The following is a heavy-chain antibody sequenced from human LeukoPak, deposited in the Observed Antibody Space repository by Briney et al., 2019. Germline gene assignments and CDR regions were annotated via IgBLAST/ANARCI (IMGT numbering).Heavy chain of an antibody. J-gene: IGHJ4*02. CDR1: GFTFSSYA. Sequence: HPGGSLRLSCAASGFTFSSYAMSWVRQAPGKGLEWVSGISGGGGGTYYADSVKGRFTISRANSKNTLYLQMKSLRVDDTAVYYCAKSVEHSNYRKFHDWGQGTLVTVSS. V-gene: IGHV3-23*01. CDR3: AKSVEHSNYRKFHD. CDR2: ISGGGGGT. D-gene: IGHD4-11*01.